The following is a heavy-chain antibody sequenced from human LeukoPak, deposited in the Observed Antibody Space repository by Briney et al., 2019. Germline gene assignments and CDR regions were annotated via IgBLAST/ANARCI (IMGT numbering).Heavy chain of an antibody. Sequence: GESLKISCKGSGYSFTNYWIGWVRQMPGKDLEWMGIIYPGDSDTRYSPSFQGHVTISADKSINNAYLQWSSLKASDTAMYYCARREATTLFFDYWGQGTLVTVSS. J-gene: IGHJ4*02. V-gene: IGHV5-51*01. D-gene: IGHD5-12*01. CDR2: IYPGDSDT. CDR3: ARREATTLFFDY. CDR1: GYSFTNYW.